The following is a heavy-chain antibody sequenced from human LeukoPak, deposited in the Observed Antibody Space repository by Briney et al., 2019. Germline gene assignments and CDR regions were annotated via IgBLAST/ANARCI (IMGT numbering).Heavy chain of an antibody. CDR2: IIPILGIA. Sequence: GASVKVSCKASGGTFSSYAISWVRQAPGQGLEWMGRIIPILGIANYAQKFQGRVTITADKSTSTAYMELSSLRSEDTAVYYCARDPAGGLVTRPYNWFDPWGQGTLVTVSS. V-gene: IGHV1-69*04. J-gene: IGHJ5*02. D-gene: IGHD3/OR15-3a*01. CDR1: GGTFSSYA. CDR3: ARDPAGGLVTRPYNWFDP.